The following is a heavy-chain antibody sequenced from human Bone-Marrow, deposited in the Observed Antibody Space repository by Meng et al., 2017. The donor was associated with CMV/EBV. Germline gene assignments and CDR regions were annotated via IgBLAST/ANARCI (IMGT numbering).Heavy chain of an antibody. Sequence: LSLTCAASGFTVSSNYMSWVRQAPGTGLEWVSVIYNTGSTYYANPVKGRFTISRDNSKNTLYLQMNSLRAEDTAVYYCARESSGYDSGGFDCWGQGTLVTVSS. CDR1: GFTVSSNY. J-gene: IGHJ4*02. CDR2: IYNTGST. CDR3: ARESSGYDSGGFDC. V-gene: IGHV3-53*01. D-gene: IGHD5-12*01.